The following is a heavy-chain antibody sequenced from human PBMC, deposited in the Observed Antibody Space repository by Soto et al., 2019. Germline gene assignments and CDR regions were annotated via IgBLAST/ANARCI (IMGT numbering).Heavy chain of an antibody. CDR2: IYYTGIT. V-gene: IGHV4-30-4*01. CDR3: ASCGGDCFFDY. CDR1: GGSISSGDYY. J-gene: IGHJ4*02. D-gene: IGHD2-21*02. Sequence: QVQLQESGPGLVKPSQTLFLTCTVSGGSISSGDYYWSWIRQPPGKGLEWIGYIYYTGITYYNPSLKSRVTISVDTSKNQFSLKLSSVTAADTAVYYCASCGGDCFFDYWGQGTLVTVSS.